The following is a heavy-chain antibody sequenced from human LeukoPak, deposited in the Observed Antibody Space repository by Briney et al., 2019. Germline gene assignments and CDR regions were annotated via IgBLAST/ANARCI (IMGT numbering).Heavy chain of an antibody. CDR1: GGSISSYY. CDR2: IYYSGST. D-gene: IGHD3-16*01. Sequence: PLETLSLTCTVSGGSISSYYWSWIRQPPGKGLEWIGYIYYSGSTNYNPSPKSRVTISVDTSKNQFSLKLSSVTAADTAVYYCARDPGGYYYMDVWGKGTTVTVSS. J-gene: IGHJ6*03. V-gene: IGHV4-59*01. CDR3: ARDPGGYYYMDV.